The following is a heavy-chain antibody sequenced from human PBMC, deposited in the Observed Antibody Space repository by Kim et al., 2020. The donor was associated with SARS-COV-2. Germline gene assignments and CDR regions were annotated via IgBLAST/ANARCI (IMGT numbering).Heavy chain of an antibody. CDR2: ISGNGGRT. J-gene: IGHJ6*02. Sequence: GGSLRLSCAASGLTVSNYAMTWVRQVPGKGLEWVSAISGNGGRTYYADSVKGRFTISRDNSKNTLYLQMNSLRAEDTAAYYCVKAEKDRPKRPALTLIVIPPYYYYGMDVWGQGTTVTVSS. CDR3: VKAEKDRPKRPALTLIVIPPYYYYGMDV. CDR1: GLTVSNYA. V-gene: IGHV3-23*01. D-gene: IGHD3-16*02.